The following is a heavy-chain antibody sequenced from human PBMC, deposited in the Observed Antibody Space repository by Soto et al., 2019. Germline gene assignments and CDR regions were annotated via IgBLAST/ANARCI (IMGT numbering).Heavy chain of an antibody. Sequence: QVQLVQSGTVVQRRGSSVKVSCQASGGTFSSHGMAWVRQAPGQGLEWMGGIIPTFGTPTYAPKFQGRVSTTADKSTVSPYVDLSSLRSQDTGVYCWASERSAKDYDFWGQGTVITVSS. CDR3: ASERSAKDYDF. V-gene: IGHV1-69*06. CDR1: GGTFSSHG. J-gene: IGHJ4*02. CDR2: IIPTFGTP. D-gene: IGHD1-26*01.